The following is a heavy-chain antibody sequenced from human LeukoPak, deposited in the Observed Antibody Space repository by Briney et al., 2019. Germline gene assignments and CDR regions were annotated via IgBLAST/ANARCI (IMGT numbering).Heavy chain of an antibody. D-gene: IGHD3-22*01. Sequence: GGSLRLSCAASGFTFSSYAMHWVRQAPGKGLEWVAVISYDGSNKYYSDSVKGRFTISRDNSKNTLYLQMNSLRAEDTAVYYCAREGLYYYDSSGYTYYYYGMDVWGQGTTVTVSS. V-gene: IGHV3-30*04. CDR1: GFTFSSYA. CDR2: ISYDGSNK. J-gene: IGHJ6*02. CDR3: AREGLYYYDSSGYTYYYYGMDV.